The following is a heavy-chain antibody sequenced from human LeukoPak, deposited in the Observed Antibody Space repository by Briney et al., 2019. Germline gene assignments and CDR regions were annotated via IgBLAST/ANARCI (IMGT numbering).Heavy chain of an antibody. CDR1: GYTFTGYY. V-gene: IGHV1-2*06. CDR2: INPKSGGT. Sequence: ASVKVSCKASGYTFTGYYMHWARQAPGQGLEWMGRINPKSGGTNHAQKFRGRVTMTRDTSISTAYMELSRLRSDDTAVYYCARISGDELERRAFDIWGQGTMVTVSS. J-gene: IGHJ3*02. CDR3: ARISGDELERRAFDI. D-gene: IGHD1-1*01.